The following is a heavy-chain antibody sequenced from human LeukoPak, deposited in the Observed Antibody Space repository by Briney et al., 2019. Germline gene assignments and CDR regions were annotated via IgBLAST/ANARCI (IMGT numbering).Heavy chain of an antibody. J-gene: IGHJ5*02. CDR3: ARGIDYGDYVGWFDP. CDR2: INPNSGGT. CDR1: GYTFTGYY. D-gene: IGHD4-17*01. Sequence: ASVKVSCKASGYTFTGYYMHWVRQAPGQGLEWMGWINPNSGGTNYAQKFQGRVTMTRDTSISTAYMELSGLRSDDTAVYYCARGIDYGDYVGWFDPWGQGTLVTVSS. V-gene: IGHV1-2*02.